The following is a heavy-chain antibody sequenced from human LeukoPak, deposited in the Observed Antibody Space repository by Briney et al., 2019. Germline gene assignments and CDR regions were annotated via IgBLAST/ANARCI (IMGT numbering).Heavy chain of an antibody. CDR2: IIPILGTA. Sequence: SVKVSCKASAGTFSSYAISWVRQAPGQGLEWMGRIIPILGTANYAQKFQGRVTITADESTSTAYMELSSLRSEDTAVYYCARLPARDYNPTTVWGQGTLVTVSS. CDR3: ARLPARDYNPTTV. D-gene: IGHD4-17*01. J-gene: IGHJ4*02. CDR1: AGTFSSYA. V-gene: IGHV1-69*11.